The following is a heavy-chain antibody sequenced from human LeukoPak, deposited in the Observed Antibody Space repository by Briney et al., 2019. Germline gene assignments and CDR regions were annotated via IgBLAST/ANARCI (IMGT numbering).Heavy chain of an antibody. CDR1: GFSFSNAW. Sequence: GGSLKLSCAASGFSFSNAWMSWVRQAPGKGLEWVSYISSSSSTTYYADSVKGRFTISRDNAKNSLYLQMNSLRDEDTAVYYCARESGYYDSSGYYGTFDYWGQGTLVTVSS. J-gene: IGHJ4*02. CDR3: ARESGYYDSSGYYGTFDY. V-gene: IGHV3-48*02. CDR2: ISSSSSTT. D-gene: IGHD3-22*01.